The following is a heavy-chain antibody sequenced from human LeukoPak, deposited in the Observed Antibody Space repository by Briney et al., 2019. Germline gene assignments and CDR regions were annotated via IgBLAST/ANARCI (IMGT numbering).Heavy chain of an antibody. J-gene: IGHJ2*01. Sequence: SETLSLTCTVSGGSISSYYWSWIRQPPGKGLEWIAYIYYSGNTNYNPSLTSRVTISVDTSKNQFSLKLSSVTAADTAVYYCARVYYSSSYDYWYFDLWGRGTLVTVSS. CDR3: ARVYYSSSYDYWYFDL. D-gene: IGHD6-13*01. CDR1: GGSISSYY. CDR2: IYYSGNT. V-gene: IGHV4-59*01.